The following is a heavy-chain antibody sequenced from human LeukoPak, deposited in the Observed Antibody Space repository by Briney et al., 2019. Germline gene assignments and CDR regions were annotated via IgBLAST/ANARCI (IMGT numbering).Heavy chain of an antibody. J-gene: IGHJ4*02. V-gene: IGHV3-23*01. D-gene: IGHD2-15*01. CDR2: ISGSGGST. CDR1: GFTFSIYS. CDR3: AKVLLGSCYDY. Sequence: PGGSLRLSCAASGFTFSIYSMNWVRQAPGKGLEWVSAISGSGGSTYYADSVKGRFTIPRDNSKNTLYLQMNSLRAEDTAVYYCAKVLLGSCYDYWGQGTLVTVSS.